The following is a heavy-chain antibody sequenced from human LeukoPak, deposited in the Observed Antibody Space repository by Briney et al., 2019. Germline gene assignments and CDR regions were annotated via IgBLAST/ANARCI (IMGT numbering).Heavy chain of an antibody. CDR1: GGSISSYY. D-gene: IGHD4-23*01. CDR2: IYYSGRT. J-gene: IGHJ4*02. CDR3: ARAPGSNSLLRFDY. Sequence: PSXTLSLTCTVSGGSISSYYWSWIRQPPGKGLEWIGYIYYSGRTNYNPSLKRRVNILVETSKNKFSLKMRSMAAADTALYYCARAPGSNSLLRFDYWGQGILVTVSS. V-gene: IGHV4-59*01.